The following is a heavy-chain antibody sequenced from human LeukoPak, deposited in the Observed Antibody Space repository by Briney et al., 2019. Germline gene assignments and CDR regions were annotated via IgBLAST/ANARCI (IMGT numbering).Heavy chain of an antibody. J-gene: IGHJ4*02. CDR2: IYSGGST. D-gene: IGHD3-9*01. CDR3: ARANYHNN. CDR1: GFTVSSNY. V-gene: IGHV3-66*01. Sequence: PGGSLRLSCAASGFTVSSNYMSWVRQAPGKGLEWVSVIYSGGSTYYADSVKGRFTISRDNAKNTVYLQMNSLRAEDTAVYYCARANYHNNWGQGTLVTVSS.